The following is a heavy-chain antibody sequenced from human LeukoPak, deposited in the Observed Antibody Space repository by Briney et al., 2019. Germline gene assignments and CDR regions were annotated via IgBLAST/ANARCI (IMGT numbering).Heavy chain of an antibody. J-gene: IGHJ4*02. CDR3: AREVDSGYYRTVDY. V-gene: IGHV3-30-3*01. D-gene: IGHD2-15*01. CDR1: GFTLSRFA. CDR2: MSDDGSEK. Sequence: PGGSLRLSCTASGFTLSRFAMHWVRQAPGKGLEWLGHMSDDGSEKHYVDSVRGRFTISRDPSKNTLYLEMTSLRTEDTAVYYCAREVDSGYYRTVDYWGQGTMVTVS.